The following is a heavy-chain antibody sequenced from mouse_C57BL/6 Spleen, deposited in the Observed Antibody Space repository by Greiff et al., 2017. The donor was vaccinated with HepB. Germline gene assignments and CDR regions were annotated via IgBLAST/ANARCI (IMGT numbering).Heavy chain of an antibody. J-gene: IGHJ3*01. CDR3: ARAGSGSAWFAY. V-gene: IGHV1-50*01. CDR1: GYTFTSYW. CDR2: IDPSDSYT. D-gene: IGHD1-1*01. Sequence: VQLQQSGAELVKPGASVKLSCKASGYTFTSYWMQWVKQRPGQGLEWIGEIDPSDSYTNYNQKFKGKATLTVDTSSSTAYMQLSSLTSEDSAVYCGARAGSGSAWFAYWGQGTLVTVSA.